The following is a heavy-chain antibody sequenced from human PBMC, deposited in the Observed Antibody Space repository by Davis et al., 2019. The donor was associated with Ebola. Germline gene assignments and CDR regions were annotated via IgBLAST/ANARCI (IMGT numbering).Heavy chain of an antibody. D-gene: IGHD5-12*01. CDR3: ARDLLGSGLRP. J-gene: IGHJ5*02. Sequence: AASVKVSCKASGYTFTNFGISWVRQAPGQGLEWMGWISAYNGNTDYAQRFQGRLTMTTDTSTKTAYMELRSLRSDDTAVYYCARDLLGSGLRPWGLGTLVTVSS. V-gene: IGHV1-18*04. CDR1: GYTFTNFG. CDR2: ISAYNGNT.